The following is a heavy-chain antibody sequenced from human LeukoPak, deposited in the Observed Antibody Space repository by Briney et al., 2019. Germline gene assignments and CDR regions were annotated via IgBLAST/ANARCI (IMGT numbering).Heavy chain of an antibody. CDR2: ITSGGST. Sequence: GGSLRLSCAASGFTFSSYVMSWVRQAPGKGLEWVSTITSGGSTYYADSVKGRFTISRDNSKNMLHLQMKSLRAEDTAVYYCATRGTTATKYFEHWGQGTLVTVTS. CDR3: ATRGTTATKYFEH. D-gene: IGHD1-1*01. CDR1: GFTFSSYV. V-gene: IGHV3-23*01. J-gene: IGHJ4*02.